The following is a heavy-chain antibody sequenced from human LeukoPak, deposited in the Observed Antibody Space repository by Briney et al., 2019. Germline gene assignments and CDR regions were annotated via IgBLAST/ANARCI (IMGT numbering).Heavy chain of an antibody. D-gene: IGHD2-15*01. Sequence: ASVKVSCKASGYTFTSYDINWVRQAPGQGPEWMGWMNPNSGNTGYAQKFQGRVTITRNTSISTAYMELSSLRSEDTAVYYCARETDCSGGSCSPFSFDYWGQGTLVTVSS. V-gene: IGHV1-8*03. J-gene: IGHJ4*02. CDR3: ARETDCSGGSCSPFSFDY. CDR2: MNPNSGNT. CDR1: GYTFTSYD.